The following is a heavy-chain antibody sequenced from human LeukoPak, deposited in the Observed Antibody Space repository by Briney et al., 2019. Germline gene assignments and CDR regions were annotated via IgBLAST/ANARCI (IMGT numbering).Heavy chain of an antibody. CDR1: GGSISSSSYY. CDR2: IYYSGST. Sequence: PSETLSLTCTVSGGSISSSSYYWGWIRQPPGKGLEWIGSIYYSGSTYYNPSLKSRVTISVDTSKNQFSLKLSSVTAADTAVYYCARWEASAALYYFHYWGQGTLVTVSS. D-gene: IGHD1-26*01. J-gene: IGHJ4*02. V-gene: IGHV4-39*01. CDR3: ARWEASAALYYFHY.